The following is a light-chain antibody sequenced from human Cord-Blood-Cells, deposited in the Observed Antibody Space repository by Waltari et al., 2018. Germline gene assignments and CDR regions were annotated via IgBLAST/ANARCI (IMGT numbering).Light chain of an antibody. V-gene: IGLV2-14*01. CDR2: DVS. Sequence: QSALTHHASVSGSPGQSLTIPSTGTSSDGAGSNHVAWYQQHPGKAPKLMIYDVSNRPSGVSNRFSGSKSGNTASLTISGLQAEDEADYYCSSYTSSSTVVFGGGTKLTVL. CDR1: SSDGAGSNH. J-gene: IGLJ2*01. CDR3: SSYTSSSTVV.